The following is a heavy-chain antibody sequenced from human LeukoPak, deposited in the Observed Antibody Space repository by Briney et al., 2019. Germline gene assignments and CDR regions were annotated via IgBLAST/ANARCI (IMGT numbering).Heavy chain of an antibody. D-gene: IGHD1-26*01. J-gene: IGHJ4*02. Sequence: GGSLRLSCAASGFTFDDYAMHWVRQAPGKGLEWVSGISWNSGSIGYADSVKGRFTISRDNAKNSLYLQMNSLRAEDMALYYCAKGSYSGSYRNYFDYWGQGTLVTVSP. CDR3: AKGSYSGSYRNYFDY. CDR2: ISWNSGSI. CDR1: GFTFDDYA. V-gene: IGHV3-9*03.